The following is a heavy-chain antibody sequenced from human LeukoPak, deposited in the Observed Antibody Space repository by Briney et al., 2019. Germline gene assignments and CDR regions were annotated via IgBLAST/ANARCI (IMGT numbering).Heavy chain of an antibody. CDR1: GFTFSSYA. J-gene: IGHJ3*02. Sequence: PGGSLRLSCAASGFTFSSYAMSWVRQAPGKGLEWVSAISGSGGSTYYADSVKGRFIISRDNSKNTLYLQMNTLRAEDTAVYYCATTKFLYEHAFDIWGQGTMVTVSS. CDR3: ATTKFLYEHAFDI. CDR2: ISGSGGST. V-gene: IGHV3-23*01. D-gene: IGHD3-3*01.